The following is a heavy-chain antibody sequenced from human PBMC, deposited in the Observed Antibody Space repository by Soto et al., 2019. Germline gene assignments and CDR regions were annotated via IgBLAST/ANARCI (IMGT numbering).Heavy chain of an antibody. J-gene: IGHJ3*02. Sequence: SETLSLTCAVYGGSFSGYYWSWIRQPPGKGLEWIGEINHSGSTNYNPSLKSRVTISVDTSKNQFSLKLSSVTAADTAVYYCARLAEQWPTNDAFDIWGQGTMVTVSS. D-gene: IGHD6-19*01. V-gene: IGHV4-34*01. CDR3: ARLAEQWPTNDAFDI. CDR2: INHSGST. CDR1: GGSFSGYY.